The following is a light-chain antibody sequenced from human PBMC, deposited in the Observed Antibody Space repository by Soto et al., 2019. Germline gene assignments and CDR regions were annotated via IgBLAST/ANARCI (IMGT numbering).Light chain of an antibody. V-gene: IGKV1-5*03. CDR1: QTISSW. Sequence: DIQMTRSPSTLSGSVGDRVTITCRASQTISSWLAWYQQKPGKAPKHLIYKASTLKSGVPSRFSGSGSGTEFTLTISSLQPDDFATYYCQHYNSYSEAFGQGTKVELK. CDR2: KAS. CDR3: QHYNSYSEA. J-gene: IGKJ1*01.